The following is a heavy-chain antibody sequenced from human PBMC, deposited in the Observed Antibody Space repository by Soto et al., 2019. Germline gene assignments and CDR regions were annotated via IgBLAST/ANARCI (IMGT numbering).Heavy chain of an antibody. CDR2: IYCSGST. J-gene: IGHJ6*01. V-gene: IGHV4-39*01. CDR3: ASHFGGYGYGLYNYPNYCYYAMDV. Sequence: QLQLQESGPGLAKPSETLSLSCTVSGGSGNNSGSFWGWIRQPPEQGLEWIGSIYCSGSTYYNPSVKSRVTISVESATNQFSLRLRSVPAADTGVYHCASHFGGYGYGLYNYPNYCYYAMDVW. D-gene: IGHD5-18*01. CDR1: GGSGNNSGSF.